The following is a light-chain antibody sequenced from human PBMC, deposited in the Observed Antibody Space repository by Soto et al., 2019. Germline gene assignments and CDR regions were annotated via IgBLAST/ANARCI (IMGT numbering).Light chain of an antibody. Sequence: EIVLTQSPGTLSLSPGERATLSCRASQSVSSSYLAWYQQKPGQAPRLLVYGSSNRATGVSDRFSGSGSGTDFTLTISSLEPEDFAVYYCRQSDNSPRTFGQGNKVEI. V-gene: IGKV3-20*01. CDR2: GSS. CDR1: QSVSSSY. J-gene: IGKJ1*01. CDR3: RQSDNSPRT.